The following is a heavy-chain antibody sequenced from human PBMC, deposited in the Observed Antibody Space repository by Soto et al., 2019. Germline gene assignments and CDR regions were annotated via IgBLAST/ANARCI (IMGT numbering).Heavy chain of an antibody. CDR2: ISTRNGDT. D-gene: IGHD2-21*01. CDR1: GYTLNTYG. J-gene: IGHJ4*02. CDR3: ARVQLLPNPAADF. V-gene: IGHV1-18*04. Sequence: QVHLVQSGAEVRKPGASGKASSKPPGYTLNTYGPTWLRQPLGQHLGWLGWISTRNGDTNYAQGFQGRVTLTTDTSTTAYMELMNLRSDDTAVYFCARVQLLPNPAADFWGQGTLVTVSS.